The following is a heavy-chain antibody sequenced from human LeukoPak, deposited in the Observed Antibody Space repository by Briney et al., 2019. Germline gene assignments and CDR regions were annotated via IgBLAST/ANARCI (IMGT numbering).Heavy chain of an antibody. Sequence: PSETLSLTCAVSGGSISSGGFSWSRIRQPPGKGLEWIGYIFHSGSTYYNPSLKSRVTISVDRSKNQFSLKLSSVTAADTAVYYCTSTRYVDRPFDYWGQGTLVTVSS. D-gene: IGHD4-17*01. CDR2: IFHSGST. CDR1: GGSISSGGFS. J-gene: IGHJ4*02. V-gene: IGHV4-30-2*01. CDR3: TSTRYVDRPFDY.